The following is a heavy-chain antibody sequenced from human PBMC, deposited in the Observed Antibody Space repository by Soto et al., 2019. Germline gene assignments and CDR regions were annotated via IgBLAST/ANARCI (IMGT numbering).Heavy chain of an antibody. CDR3: ARDPYYHGSGSYYFDY. CDR2: IWYDGINK. V-gene: IGHV3-33*01. D-gene: IGHD3-10*01. CDR1: GFTFSSNG. J-gene: IGHJ4*02. Sequence: GGSLRLSCAASGFTFSSNGMHWVRQAPGKGLEWVAFIWYDGINKYYADSVKGRFTISRDNSKNTLYLQMNSLRAEDTAVYYCARDPYYHGSGSYYFDYWGQGTLVTVSS.